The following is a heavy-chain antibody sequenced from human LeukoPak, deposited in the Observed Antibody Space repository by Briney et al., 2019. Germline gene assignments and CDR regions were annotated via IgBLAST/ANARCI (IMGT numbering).Heavy chain of an antibody. CDR2: IYYSGST. Sequence: SETLSLTCTVSGGSISGSSYYWGGIRQPPRKGLEGIGRIYYSGSTYYNRSLKSRATISVDTTKNLFTLKPSYVTAAHTAEVYRARRRRRRYRDYWGQGTLVTVSS. D-gene: IGHD1-1*01. CDR1: GGSISGSSYY. J-gene: IGHJ4*02. V-gene: IGHV4-39*01. CDR3: ARRRRRRYRDY.